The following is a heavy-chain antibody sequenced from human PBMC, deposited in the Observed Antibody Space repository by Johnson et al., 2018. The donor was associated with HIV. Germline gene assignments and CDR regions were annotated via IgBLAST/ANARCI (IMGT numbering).Heavy chain of an antibody. D-gene: IGHD1-26*01. CDR3: ARASGTYPDDAFDI. CDR2: ISYDGSNK. Sequence: VQLVESGGGVVQPGRSLRLSCAASGFTFSSYAMHWVRQAPGKGLEWVAVISYDGSNKYCADSVKGRFTISRDISKNTLFLQMNSLRAEDTAMYFCARASGTYPDDAFDIWGRGTMVTVYS. V-gene: IGHV3-30*14. J-gene: IGHJ3*02. CDR1: GFTFSSYA.